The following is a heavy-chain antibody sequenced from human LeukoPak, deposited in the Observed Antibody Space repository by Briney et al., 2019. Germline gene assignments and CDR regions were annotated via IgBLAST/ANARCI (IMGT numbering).Heavy chain of an antibody. CDR2: IKQDSSEI. V-gene: IGHV3-7*01. J-gene: IGHJ4*02. CDR3: AGDMVLWFGGMGIDY. CDR1: GFTFSTYR. D-gene: IGHD3-10*01. Sequence: GGSLRLSCAASGFTFSTYRMSWVRQAPGKGPEWVAYIKQDSSEIHYADSVKGRFTISRDNAKNSLYLQMNSLRADDTAGYYCAGDMVLWFGGMGIDYWGQGTLVTVSS.